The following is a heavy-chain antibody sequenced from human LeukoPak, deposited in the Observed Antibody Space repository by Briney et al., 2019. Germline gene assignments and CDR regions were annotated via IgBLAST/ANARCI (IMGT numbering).Heavy chain of an antibody. CDR1: GGSISSYY. CDR2: IYYSGST. Sequence: PSETLSLTCTVSGGSISSYYWSWIQQPPGQGLEWIGYIYYSGSTNYNPSLKSRVTISVDTSKNQFSLKLSSVTAADTAVYYCARSLSSGYYFPFDYWGQGTLVTVSS. J-gene: IGHJ4*02. D-gene: IGHD3-22*01. V-gene: IGHV4-59*01. CDR3: ARSLSSGYYFPFDY.